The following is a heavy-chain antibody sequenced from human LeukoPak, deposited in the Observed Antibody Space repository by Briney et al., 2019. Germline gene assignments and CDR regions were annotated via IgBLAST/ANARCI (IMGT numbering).Heavy chain of an antibody. CDR3: ARNYVFGRGYLSY. J-gene: IGHJ4*02. CDR1: GFTVSSNY. D-gene: IGHD3-3*01. V-gene: IGHV3-66*01. Sequence: GGPLRLSCAASGFTVSSNYMSWFRQAPGKGLEWVSLIYSGGGTHYADSVQGRFTISRDNSKNTLYLQMNSLRAEDTAVYYCARNYVFGRGYLSYWGQGTLVTVSS. CDR2: IYSGGGT.